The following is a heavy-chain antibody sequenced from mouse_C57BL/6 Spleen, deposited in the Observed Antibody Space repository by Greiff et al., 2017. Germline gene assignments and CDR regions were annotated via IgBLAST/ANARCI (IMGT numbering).Heavy chain of an antibody. CDR1: GYTFTSYW. J-gene: IGHJ4*01. CDR3: ARGDSNYDYYAMDY. D-gene: IGHD2-5*01. V-gene: IGHV1-53*01. Sequence: QVQLQQPGTELVKPGASVKLSCKASGYTFTSYWMHWVKPRPGKGLEWIGNINPRNGGTNYNEKLKSKATLTVDKSSSTAYMQLSSLTSADSAVYYCARGDSNYDYYAMDYWGQGTSVTVSS. CDR2: INPRNGGT.